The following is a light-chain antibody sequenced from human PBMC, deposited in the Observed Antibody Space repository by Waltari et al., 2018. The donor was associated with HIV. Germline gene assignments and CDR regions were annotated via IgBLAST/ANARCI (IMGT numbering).Light chain of an antibody. V-gene: IGLV2-8*01. CDR2: EVS. CDR1: SSDIGGYKY. J-gene: IGLJ1*01. Sequence: QSALTQPPSASGSPGQSVTISCTGTSSDIGGYKYVSWYQHHPGTAPKLIIYEVSKRPSGVPDRVSGSKSGNTASLTVSGLQAEDEADYYCFTYAGSRGYVFATGTKVTVL. CDR3: FTYAGSRGYV.